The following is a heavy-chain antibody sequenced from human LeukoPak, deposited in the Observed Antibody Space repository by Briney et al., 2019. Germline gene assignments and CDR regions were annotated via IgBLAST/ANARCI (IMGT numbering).Heavy chain of an antibody. J-gene: IGHJ4*02. CDR3: VRDKTTVTTFDY. D-gene: IGHD4-17*01. CDR1: GFTFSSYS. CDR2: INPDGRTR. Sequence: PGGSLRLSCAASGFTFSSYSMNWVRQAPGKGLVWVSRINPDGRTRGYADSVKGRFTISRDIAENTVYLQMSSLGAEDTAVYYCVRDKTTVTTFDYWGQGTLVTVSS. V-gene: IGHV3-74*01.